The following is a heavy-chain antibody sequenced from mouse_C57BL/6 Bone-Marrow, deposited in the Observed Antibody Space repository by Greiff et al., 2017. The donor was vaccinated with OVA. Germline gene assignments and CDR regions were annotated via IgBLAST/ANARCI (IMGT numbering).Heavy chain of an antibody. Sequence: EVQLVESGGGLVQPKGSLKLSCAASGFSFNTYAMNWVRQAPGKGLEWVARIRSKSNNYATYYADSVKDRFTISRDDSESMLYLQMNNLKTEDTAMYYCVRLSILYAMDYWGQGTSVTVSS. CDR1: GFSFNTYA. V-gene: IGHV10-1*01. J-gene: IGHJ4*01. D-gene: IGHD2-3*01. CDR3: VRLSILYAMDY. CDR2: IRSKSNNYAT.